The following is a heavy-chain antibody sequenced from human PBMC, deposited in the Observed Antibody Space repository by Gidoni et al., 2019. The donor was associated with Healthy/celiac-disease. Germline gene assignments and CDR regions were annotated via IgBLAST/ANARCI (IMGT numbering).Heavy chain of an antibody. CDR3: ARHSSGYWFDP. CDR2: IYYSGST. CDR1: GGSISRYY. Sequence: QVQLQESGPGLVKPPETLSLTCTVSGGSISRYYWSWIRQPPGKGLEWIGYIYYSGSTNYNPSLKSRVTISVDTSKNQFSLKLSSVTAADTAVYYCARHSSGYWFDPWGQGTLVTVSS. V-gene: IGHV4-59*08. J-gene: IGHJ5*02. D-gene: IGHD6-19*01.